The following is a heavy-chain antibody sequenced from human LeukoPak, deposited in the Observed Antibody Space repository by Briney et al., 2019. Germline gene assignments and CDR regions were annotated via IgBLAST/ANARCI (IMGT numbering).Heavy chain of an antibody. V-gene: IGHV1-46*01. CDR3: AREPPSLFYFDY. CDR1: GYTFTSYY. D-gene: IGHD2-21*01. J-gene: IGHJ4*02. Sequence: GASVKVSCKASGYTFTSYYMHWVRQAPGQGLEWMGIINPSGGSTSYAQKFQGRVTMTRDMSTSTVYMELSSLRSEDTAVYYCAREPPSLFYFDYWGQGTLVTASS. CDR2: INPSGGST.